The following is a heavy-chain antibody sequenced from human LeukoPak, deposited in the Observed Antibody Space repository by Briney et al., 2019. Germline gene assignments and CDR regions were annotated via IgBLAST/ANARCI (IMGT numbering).Heavy chain of an antibody. CDR1: GGSISSSSYY. Sequence: SETLSLTCTVSGGSISSSSYYWGWIRQPPGKGLEWIGSIYYGGSTYYNPSLKSRVTISVDTSKNQFSLKLSSVTAAGTAVYYCATTGGDIVVVPAAADYWGQGTLVTVSS. CDR2: IYYGGST. V-gene: IGHV4-39*01. D-gene: IGHD2-2*01. J-gene: IGHJ4*02. CDR3: ATTGGDIVVVPAAADY.